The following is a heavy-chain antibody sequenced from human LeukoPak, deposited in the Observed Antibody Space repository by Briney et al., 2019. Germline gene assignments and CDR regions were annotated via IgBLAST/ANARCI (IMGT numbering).Heavy chain of an antibody. CDR2: INWNGGST. CDR3: AREYYDSSGYYYFDY. Sequence: GGSLRLSCAASGFTFDDYGMSWVRQAPGKGLEWASGINWNGGSTGYADSVKGRFTISRDNAKNSLYLQMNSLRAEDTALYYCAREYYDSSGYYYFDYWGQGTLVTVSS. D-gene: IGHD3-22*01. CDR1: GFTFDDYG. V-gene: IGHV3-20*04. J-gene: IGHJ4*02.